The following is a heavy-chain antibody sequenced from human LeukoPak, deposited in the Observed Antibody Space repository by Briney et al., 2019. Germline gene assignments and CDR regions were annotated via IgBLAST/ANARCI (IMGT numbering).Heavy chain of an antibody. CDR2: INPSGGST. J-gene: IGHJ4*02. Sequence: ASVKVSCKASGFTFTNYNMHWVRQAPGQGLEWMGIINPSGGSTNYAQNFQARVTMTRDTSTSTVYMELSRLRSDDTAVYYCARAEDPVFTIFGVVIFDYWGQGTLVTVSS. CDR3: ARAEDPVFTIFGVVIFDY. CDR1: GFTFTNYN. V-gene: IGHV1-46*01. D-gene: IGHD3-3*01.